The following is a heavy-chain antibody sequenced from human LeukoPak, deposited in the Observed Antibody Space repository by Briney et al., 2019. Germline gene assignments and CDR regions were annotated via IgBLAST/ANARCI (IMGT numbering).Heavy chain of an antibody. CDR3: ARVPPDYFDY. CDR1: GDSISSSTYY. J-gene: IGHJ4*02. Sequence: SETLSLTCTVSGDSISSSTYYWGWIRQPPGKGLEWIGIIYYSGSTYYNSSLKSRVSISVDTPKNQFSLKLTSVTAADTAVYYCARVPPDYFDYWGQGTLVTVSS. CDR2: IYYSGST. V-gene: IGHV4-39*07.